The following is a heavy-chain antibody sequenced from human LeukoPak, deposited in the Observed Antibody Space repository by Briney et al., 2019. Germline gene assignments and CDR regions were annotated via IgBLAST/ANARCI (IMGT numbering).Heavy chain of an antibody. CDR3: ARRRQLWSGIDY. CDR1: GGSISRYY. V-gene: IGHV4-59*08. D-gene: IGHD5-18*01. CDR2: IYYSGST. J-gene: IGHJ4*02. Sequence: PPETLSLTCTVSGGSISRYYWSWSRQPPGKGLEWIGYIYYSGSTNYNPSLKSRVTISVDTSKNQFSLKLSSVTAADTAVYYCARRRQLWSGIDYWGQGTLVTVSS.